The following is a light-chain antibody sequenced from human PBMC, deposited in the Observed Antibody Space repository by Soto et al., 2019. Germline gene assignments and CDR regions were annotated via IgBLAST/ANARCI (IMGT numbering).Light chain of an antibody. CDR1: QSVSTN. J-gene: IGKJ5*01. Sequence: EIVMTQSPATLSVSPGERATLSCRASQSVSTNLAWYQQKPGQAPRLLIYNALTRATGIPARFSGSGSGTEFTLTISSLQSEDFAFYYCQQRSSWITFGQGTRLEIK. CDR2: NAL. V-gene: IGKV3-15*01. CDR3: QQRSSWIT.